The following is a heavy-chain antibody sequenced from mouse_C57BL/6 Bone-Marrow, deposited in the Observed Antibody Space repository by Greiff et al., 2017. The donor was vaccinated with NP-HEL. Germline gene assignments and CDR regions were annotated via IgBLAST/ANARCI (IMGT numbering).Heavy chain of an antibody. CDR3: ARSPYYYGSSSYAMDY. D-gene: IGHD1-1*01. V-gene: IGHV1-59*01. CDR2: IDPSDSYT. J-gene: IGHJ4*01. CDR1: GYTFTSYW. Sequence: VQLQQPGAELVRPGTSVKLSCKASGYTFTSYWMHWVKQRPGQGLEWIGVIDPSDSYTNYTQKFKGKATLTVDTSSSTAYMQLSSLTSEDSAVYYCARSPYYYGSSSYAMDYWGQGTSVTVSS.